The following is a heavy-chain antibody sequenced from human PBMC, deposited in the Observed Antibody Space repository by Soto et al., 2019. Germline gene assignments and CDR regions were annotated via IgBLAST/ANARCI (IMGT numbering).Heavy chain of an antibody. J-gene: IGHJ5*02. CDR2: TYYRSKWYN. CDR1: GDTVSSNSAT. Sequence: PSQTLSLTCAISGDTVSSNSATWIWIRQSPSRGLECLGRTYYRSKWYNDYAESVKGRITINPDTSRNQFSLQLNSVTPEDTAVYYCARGWNYVDPWGQGTLVTVSS. V-gene: IGHV6-1*01. CDR3: ARGWNYVDP. D-gene: IGHD1-7*01.